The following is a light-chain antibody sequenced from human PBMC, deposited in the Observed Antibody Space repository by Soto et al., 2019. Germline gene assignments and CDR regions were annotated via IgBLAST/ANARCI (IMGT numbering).Light chain of an antibody. CDR1: SSDIGNNY. V-gene: IGLV1-51*01. CDR3: GTWDSSLSAGK. J-gene: IGLJ2*01. Sequence: QSVLTQPPSVSAAPGQKVTISCSGSSSDIGNNYVSWFQQLPGTAPKLLIYDDNKRPSGIPDRFSGSKSGTSATLGITGLQTGGEADYYCGTWDSSLSAGKFGGGTKVTVL. CDR2: DDN.